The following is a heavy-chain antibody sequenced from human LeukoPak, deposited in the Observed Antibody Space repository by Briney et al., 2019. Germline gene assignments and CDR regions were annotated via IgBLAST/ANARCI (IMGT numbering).Heavy chain of an antibody. J-gene: IGHJ4*02. CDR3: AKGRVVIVVAQTDY. CDR1: GFTFSSYA. Sequence: GGSLRLSCAASGFTFSSYAMSWVRQAPGKGLEWVSAISGSGGSTYYADSVKGRFTISRDNSKNTLYLQMNSLRAEDTAVYYCAKGRVVIVVAQTDYWGQGTLVTVPS. V-gene: IGHV3-23*01. D-gene: IGHD2/OR15-2a*01. CDR2: ISGSGGST.